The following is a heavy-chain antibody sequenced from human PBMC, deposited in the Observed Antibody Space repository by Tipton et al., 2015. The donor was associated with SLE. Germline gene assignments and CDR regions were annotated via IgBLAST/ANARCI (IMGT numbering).Heavy chain of an antibody. CDR2: IYPVDSDT. CDR3: ARHFATGDSSGSGAFDI. J-gene: IGHJ3*02. CDR1: GYSFTSYW. Sequence: QSGAEVKKPGESLKISCKGSGYSFTSYWIGWVRQMPGKGLEWRGFIYPVDSDTRYSPSFQGQVTISADKSISTAYLQWSSLKASDTAMYYCARHFATGDSSGSGAFDIWGQGTMVTVSS. D-gene: IGHD3-22*01. V-gene: IGHV5-51*01.